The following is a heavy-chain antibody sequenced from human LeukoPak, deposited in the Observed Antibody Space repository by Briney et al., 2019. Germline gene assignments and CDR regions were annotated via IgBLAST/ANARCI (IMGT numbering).Heavy chain of an antibody. CDR1: GFTVSNNY. CDR2: ITSGSRYI. Sequence: GGSLRLSCAASGFTVSNNYMSWVRQAPGKGLEGVSSITSGSRYIYYADSLKGRFTISRDNAKNSLYLQMNSLRAEDTAVYYCARAALGSGTYLKTNCLDPWGQGTLVTVSS. D-gene: IGHD3-10*01. J-gene: IGHJ5*02. V-gene: IGHV3-21*01. CDR3: ARAALGSGTYLKTNCLDP.